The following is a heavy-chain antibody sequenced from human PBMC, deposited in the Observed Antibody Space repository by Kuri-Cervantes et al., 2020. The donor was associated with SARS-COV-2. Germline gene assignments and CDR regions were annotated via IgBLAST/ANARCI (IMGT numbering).Heavy chain of an antibody. CDR3: ARDEYRYCSSTSCYV. CDR2: IIPILGIA. Sequence: SVKVSCKASAGTFSSYAISWVRQAPGQGLEWMGRIIPILGIANYAQKFQGRVTITADKSTSTAYMELSSLRSEDTAVYYCARDEYRYCSSTSCYVWGQGTRVTVSS. V-gene: IGHV1-69*04. D-gene: IGHD2-2*01. CDR1: AGTFSSYA. J-gene: IGHJ4*02.